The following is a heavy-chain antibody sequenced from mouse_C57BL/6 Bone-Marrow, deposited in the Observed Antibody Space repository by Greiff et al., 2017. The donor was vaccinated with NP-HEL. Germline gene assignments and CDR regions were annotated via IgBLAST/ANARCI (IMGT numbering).Heavy chain of an antibody. CDR1: GYTFTSYW. CDR2: INPSSGYT. J-gene: IGHJ3*01. CDR3: ARFQTGPWCAY. Sequence: VQLQQSGAELAKPGASVKLSCKASGYTFTSYWMHWVKQRPGQGLEWIGYINPSSGYTKYNQKFKDKATLTVDKSSSTAYMQLRSLTYEDSAVYDCARFQTGPWCAYWGQGTLVTVSA. V-gene: IGHV1-7*01. D-gene: IGHD4-1*01.